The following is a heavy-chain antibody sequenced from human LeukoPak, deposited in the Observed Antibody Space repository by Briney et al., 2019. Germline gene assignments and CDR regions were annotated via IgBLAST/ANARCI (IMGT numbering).Heavy chain of an antibody. J-gene: IGHJ4*02. D-gene: IGHD1-26*01. CDR2: IKQDGSEK. V-gene: IGHV3-7*01. Sequence: PGGSLRFSCAASGFTFSRHAMHWVPQAPGKGLEWVANIKQDGSEKYYVDSVKGRFTISRDNAKNSLYLQMNSLRAEDTAVYYCARRVGATNFDYWGQGTLVTVSS. CDR1: GFTFSRHA. CDR3: ARRVGATNFDY.